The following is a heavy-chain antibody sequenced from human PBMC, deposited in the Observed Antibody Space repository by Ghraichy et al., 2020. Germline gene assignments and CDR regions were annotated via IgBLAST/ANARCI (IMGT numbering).Heavy chain of an antibody. J-gene: IGHJ6*03. Sequence: GGSLRLSCAASGFTFSDYYMSWIRQAPGKGLEWVSYISSSSYTNYADSVKGRFTISRDNAKNSLYLQMNSLRAEDTAVYYCARVVPGHYDILTGLHKHYYYYMDVWGKGTTVTVSS. D-gene: IGHD3-9*01. V-gene: IGHV3-11*06. CDR2: ISSSSYT. CDR3: ARVVPGHYDILTGLHKHYYYYMDV. CDR1: GFTFSDYY.